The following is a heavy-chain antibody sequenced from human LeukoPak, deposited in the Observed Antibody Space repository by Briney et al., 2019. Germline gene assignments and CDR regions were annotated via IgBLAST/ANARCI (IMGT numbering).Heavy chain of an antibody. CDR1: GGSISSSNW. D-gene: IGHD4-23*01. CDR2: IYHSGST. Sequence: SGTLSLTCAVSGGSISSSNWWSWVRQPPGKGLEWVGEIYHSGSTNYNPSLKSRVTISVDKSKNQFSLKLSSVTAADTAVYYCARDRSVVTPRGYYYYGMDVWGQGTTVTVSS. CDR3: ARDRSVVTPRGYYYYGMDV. J-gene: IGHJ6*02. V-gene: IGHV4-4*02.